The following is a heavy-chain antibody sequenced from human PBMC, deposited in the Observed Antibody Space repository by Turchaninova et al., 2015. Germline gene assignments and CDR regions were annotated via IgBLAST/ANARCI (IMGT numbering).Heavy chain of an antibody. D-gene: IGHD2-2*01. Sequence: QVQLVQSGTEVRKPGASVKVSCKASGYTFTNYGIHWVRPAPGQRLEWMGWINAGNGKHKYLQKFQGRLTITRDTSASKAYMGLSSLRFEDTAVDYCARTHCSSTSCLGVDPWGQGSLVTVSS. V-gene: IGHV1-3*01. CDR2: INAGNGKH. CDR1: GYTFTNYG. CDR3: ARTHCSSTSCLGVDP. J-gene: IGHJ5*02.